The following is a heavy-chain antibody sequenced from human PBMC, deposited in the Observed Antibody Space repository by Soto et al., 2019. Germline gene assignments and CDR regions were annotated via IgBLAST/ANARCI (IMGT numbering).Heavy chain of an antibody. V-gene: IGHV4-31*03. CDR1: GGSIISGGYY. CDR2: IYYSGTT. D-gene: IGHD5-12*01. Sequence: SENLSLTCTVSGGSIISGGYYLYWIRQHPGKGLEWIGYIYYSGTTYYNPSLKSRVTISVDTSKNQFSLKLISVTAADTSVYYCAASCVACGGFNYYGMDVWGQGTTVTVS. CDR3: AASCVACGGFNYYGMDV. J-gene: IGHJ6*02.